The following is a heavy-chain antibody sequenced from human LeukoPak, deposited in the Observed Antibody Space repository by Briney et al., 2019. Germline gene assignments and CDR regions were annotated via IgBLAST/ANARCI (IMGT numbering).Heavy chain of an antibody. Sequence: GRSLTLSCAASGFIFDDYAMQWVRQAPGKGLEWVSGISWNSGSIGYADSVKGRFTISRDNAKNSLYLQMNSLRGEDTALYYCAKAKGRYYHYAMDVWGQGTTVTVS. CDR3: AKAKGRYYHYAMDV. CDR2: ISWNSGSI. D-gene: IGHD3-10*01. V-gene: IGHV3-9*01. J-gene: IGHJ6*02. CDR1: GFIFDDYA.